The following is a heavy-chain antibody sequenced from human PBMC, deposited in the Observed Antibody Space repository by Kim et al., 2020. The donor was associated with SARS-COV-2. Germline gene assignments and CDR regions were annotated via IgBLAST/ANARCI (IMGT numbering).Heavy chain of an antibody. CDR2: T. V-gene: IGHV4-4*09. D-gene: IGHD3-10*01. J-gene: IGHJ4*02. Sequence: TNYNPPPKSRITISVDTSNNQFSLKLSSVTAADTAIYYCARSLGRGFAYWGQGTLVTVSS. CDR3: ARSLGRGFAY.